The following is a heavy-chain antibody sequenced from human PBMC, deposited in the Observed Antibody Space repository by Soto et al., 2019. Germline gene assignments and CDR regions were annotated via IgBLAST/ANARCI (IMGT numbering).Heavy chain of an antibody. CDR1: GGSISSGCYY. Sequence: PSETLSLTCTVSGGSISSGCYYWSWIRQHPGKGLEWIGYIYYSGSTYYNPSLKSRVTISVDTSKNQFSLKLSSVTAADTAVYYCARGATPDYGDKGDYYYYGMDVWGQGTTVTVSS. D-gene: IGHD4-17*01. J-gene: IGHJ6*02. CDR2: IYYSGST. CDR3: ARGATPDYGDKGDYYYYGMDV. V-gene: IGHV4-31*03.